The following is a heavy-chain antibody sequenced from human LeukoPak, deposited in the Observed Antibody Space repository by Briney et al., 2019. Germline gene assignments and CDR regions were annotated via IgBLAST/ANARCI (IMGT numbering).Heavy chain of an antibody. CDR3: ATDRTNDGSYFDY. J-gene: IGHJ4*02. Sequence: GGSLRLSCPATGFTFDDYAMHWVRQAPGKGLEWVSGISWNSGSIGYADSVKGRFTISRDNAKNSLYLQMNSLRAEDTALYYCATDRTNDGSYFDYWGQGTLVTVSS. CDR2: ISWNSGSI. CDR1: GFTFDDYA. V-gene: IGHV3-9*01. D-gene: IGHD1-7*01.